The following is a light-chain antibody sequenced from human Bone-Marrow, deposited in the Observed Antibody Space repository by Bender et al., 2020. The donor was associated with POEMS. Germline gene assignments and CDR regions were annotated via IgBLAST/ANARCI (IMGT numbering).Light chain of an antibody. CDR2: DVS. CDR1: RSDVGGFNY. V-gene: IGLV2-11*01. CDR3: SSYTTTGTL. J-gene: IGLJ1*01. Sequence: QSALTQPRSVSGSPGQSVTISCTGTRSDVGGFNYVSWYQHYPGKGPKLVIYDVSKRPSGVPDRFSGSKSGYTASLTISGLQAEDGADYFCSSYTTTGTLFGTGTRVSVL.